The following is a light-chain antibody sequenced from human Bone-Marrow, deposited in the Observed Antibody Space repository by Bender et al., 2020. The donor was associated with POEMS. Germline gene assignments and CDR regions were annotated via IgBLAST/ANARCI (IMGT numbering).Light chain of an antibody. J-gene: IGLJ3*02. CDR1: SSDVGGNKF. CDR2: EVS. V-gene: IGLV2-14*01. Sequence: QSALTQPASVSGSPGQSITISCTGTSSDVGGNKFVSWYQQHPGKAPKLIIYEVSKRPSGVSDRFSGSKSGNTASLAITGLQSDDEAIYFCVAWDASLNGWVFGGGTKLTVL. CDR3: VAWDASLNGWV.